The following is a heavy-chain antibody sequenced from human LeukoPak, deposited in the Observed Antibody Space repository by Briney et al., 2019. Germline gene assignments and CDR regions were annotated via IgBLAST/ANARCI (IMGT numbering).Heavy chain of an antibody. V-gene: IGHV3-23*01. CDR1: GFTFSSYA. CDR3: ARVLGYYDSSGTLDY. D-gene: IGHD3-22*01. J-gene: IGHJ4*02. CDR2: ISGSGGST. Sequence: GGSLRLSCAASGFTFSSYAMSWVRQAPGKGLEWVSAISGSGGSTYYADSVKGRFTISRDNAKNSLYLQMNSLRAEDTAVYYCARVLGYYDSSGTLDYWGQGTLVTVSS.